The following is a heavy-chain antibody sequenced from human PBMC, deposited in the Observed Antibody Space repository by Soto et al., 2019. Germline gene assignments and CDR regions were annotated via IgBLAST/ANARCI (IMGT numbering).Heavy chain of an antibody. Sequence: QVRLQGSDPGLVKPSETLSLTCTVSGGSISGYYWSWFRQPAGKGLEWIGRVYSSGSTDYDPSLKSRVTMSLDTSKKQFSMKLRSVTAADTAVYYCTREGGYYDSSGSGVYHYYGVDVWGRGTTVTVSS. J-gene: IGHJ6*01. CDR2: VYSSGST. V-gene: IGHV4-4*07. D-gene: IGHD3-22*01. CDR1: GGSISGYY. CDR3: TREGGYYDSSGSGVYHYYGVDV.